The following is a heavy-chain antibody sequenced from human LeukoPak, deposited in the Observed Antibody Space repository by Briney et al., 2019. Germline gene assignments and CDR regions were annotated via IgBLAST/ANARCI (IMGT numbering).Heavy chain of an antibody. V-gene: IGHV3-23*01. CDR1: GFTFSSYA. J-gene: IGHJ3*02. Sequence: GGSLRLSCAASGFTFSSYAMSWVRQAPGKGLEWVSAISGSGGSTYYADSVKGRFTISRDNSKNTLYLQMNSLRAEDTAVYYCAKEPTRTYYYDSSGYRDSNIWGQGTMVTASS. CDR3: AKEPTRTYYYDSSGYRDSNI. D-gene: IGHD3-22*01. CDR2: ISGSGGST.